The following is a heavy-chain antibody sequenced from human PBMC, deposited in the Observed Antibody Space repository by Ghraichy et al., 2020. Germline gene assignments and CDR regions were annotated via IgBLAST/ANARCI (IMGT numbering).Heavy chain of an antibody. D-gene: IGHD2-2*01. Sequence: GESLNISCEASGFTFNSFWMHWVRQAPGKGLVWVSRINNDGSGTNYADSVKGRFTVSRDKAKNTLKLQMNSLRAEDTAVYYCARDRPCYCSTSSCSYYFDPLGHGTLVTVSS. CDR2: INNDGSGT. V-gene: IGHV3-74*01. CDR3: ARDRPCYCSTSSCSYYFDP. J-gene: IGHJ4*01. CDR1: GFTFNSFW.